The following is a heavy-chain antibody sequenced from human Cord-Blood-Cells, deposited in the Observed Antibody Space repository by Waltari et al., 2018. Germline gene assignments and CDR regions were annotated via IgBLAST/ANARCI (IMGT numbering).Heavy chain of an antibody. J-gene: IGHJ4*02. CDR1: GATCTRFA. V-gene: IGHV1-69*01. CDR2: IIPIFGTA. Sequence: QVQLVQSGAEVKKPGSSVKVSCKACGATCTRFATSWVRQAPGQGLEWMGGIIPIFGTANYAQKFQGRVTITADESTSTAYMGLSSLRSEDTAVYYCARSKAAAGTLFDYWGQGTLVTVSS. CDR3: ARSKAAAGTLFDY. D-gene: IGHD6-13*01.